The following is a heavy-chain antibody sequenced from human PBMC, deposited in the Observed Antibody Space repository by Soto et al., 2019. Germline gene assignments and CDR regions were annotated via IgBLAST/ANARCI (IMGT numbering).Heavy chain of an antibody. V-gene: IGHV3-48*02. CDR1: GFTFSSYS. D-gene: IGHD6-19*01. Sequence: RLSCAASGFTFSSYSMNWIRQAPGKGLEWVSYLGHGSRVTYYAKSVKGRFSISRDDAKNSLYLQMNSLRDEDTAVYYCARDQGSGWENDYWGQGTKVTVSS. J-gene: IGHJ4*02. CDR3: ARDQGSGWENDY. CDR2: LGHGSRVT.